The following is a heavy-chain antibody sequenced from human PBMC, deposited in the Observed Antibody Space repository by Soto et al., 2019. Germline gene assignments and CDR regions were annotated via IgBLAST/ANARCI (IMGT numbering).Heavy chain of an antibody. CDR2: IYYSGST. CDR1: GGSISSYY. CDR3: ARRLGYCSSTSCYTWFDP. D-gene: IGHD2-2*01. Sequence: SETLSLTCTVSGGSISSYYWSWIRQPPGKGLEWIGYIYYSGSTNYNPSLNSRVTISVDTSRNQFSLKLSSVTAADTAVYYCARRLGYCSSTSCYTWFDPWGQGTLVTVSS. J-gene: IGHJ5*02. V-gene: IGHV4-59*08.